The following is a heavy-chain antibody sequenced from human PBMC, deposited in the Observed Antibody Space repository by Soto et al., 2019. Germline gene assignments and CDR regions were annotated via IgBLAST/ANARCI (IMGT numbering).Heavy chain of an antibody. D-gene: IGHD2-2*01. Sequence: SVKVSCKASGGTFSSYAISWVRQAPEQGLEWMGGIIPIFGTANYAQKFQGRVTITADKSTSTAYMELSSLRSEDTAVYYCARDCSSTSCYLGRDAFDIWGQGTMVTVSS. V-gene: IGHV1-69*06. J-gene: IGHJ3*02. CDR2: IIPIFGTA. CDR1: GGTFSSYA. CDR3: ARDCSSTSCYLGRDAFDI.